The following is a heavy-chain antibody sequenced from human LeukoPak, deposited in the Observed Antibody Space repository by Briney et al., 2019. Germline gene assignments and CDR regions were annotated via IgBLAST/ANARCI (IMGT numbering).Heavy chain of an antibody. J-gene: IGHJ4*02. V-gene: IGHV3-23*01. CDR2: ISPSGGST. D-gene: IGHD3-22*01. CDR3: AKGKYYYDSSGYYLFDY. Sequence: GGSLRLSCAASGFTFSNYAMSWVRQAPGKGLEWVSTISPSGGSTHYEDSVKGRFTISRDTSKNTLYLQKNSLRAEDTAVFYCAKGKYYYDSSGYYLFDYWGQGTLVTVSS. CDR1: GFTFSNYA.